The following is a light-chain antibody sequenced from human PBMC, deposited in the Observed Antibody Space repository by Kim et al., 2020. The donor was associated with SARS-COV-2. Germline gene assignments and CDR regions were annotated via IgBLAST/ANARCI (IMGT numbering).Light chain of an antibody. J-gene: IGLJ3*02. CDR1: SANIGAGSD. V-gene: IGLV1-40*01. CDR2: GNY. Sequence: QSVLTQPPSVSGAPGQRVTISCTGSSANIGAGSDVHWYQQIPGTAPRLLIYGNYRRPSGVPERFSGSTSGISASLAIAGLQPEDEADYYCQSSDNGLSGSKVCGGGTQLTVL. CDR3: QSSDNGLSGSKV.